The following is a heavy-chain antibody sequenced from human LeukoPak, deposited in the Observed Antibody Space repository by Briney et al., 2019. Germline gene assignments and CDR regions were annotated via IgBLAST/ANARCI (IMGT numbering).Heavy chain of an antibody. V-gene: IGHV1-2*02. CDR1: GYTFTAYY. J-gene: IGHJ4*02. CDR3: ARGWARYYYDSSGYYYHPDFDY. CDR2: INPNSGGT. Sequence: SVRVSCKASGYTFTAYYMHWVRQAPGQGLEWMGWINPNSGGTNYAQKFQGRVTMTRDTSISTAYMELSRLRSDDTAVYYCARGWARYYYDSSGYYYHPDFDYWGQGTLVTVSS. D-gene: IGHD3-22*01.